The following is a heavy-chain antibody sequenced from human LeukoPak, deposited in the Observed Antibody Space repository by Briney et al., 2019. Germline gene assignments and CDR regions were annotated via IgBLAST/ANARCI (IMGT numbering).Heavy chain of an antibody. V-gene: IGHV5-51*01. CDR2: IYPGDSDT. CDR3: ARRGSPPVDFDY. CDR1: GSSFNTYW. J-gene: IGHJ4*02. Sequence: GESLQISCQGSGSSFNTYWIAWVRQTPGKGLEWMGIIYPGDSDTKYSPSFEGQVTISADKSVSTAYLQWSSLEASDTAMYYCARRGSPPVDFDYWGQGTLVTVSS.